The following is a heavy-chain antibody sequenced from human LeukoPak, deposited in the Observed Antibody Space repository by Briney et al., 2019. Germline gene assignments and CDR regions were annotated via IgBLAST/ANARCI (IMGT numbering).Heavy chain of an antibody. J-gene: IGHJ4*01. CDR1: GFTFSNSA. CDR2: LNGSGITT. CDR3: AKGIYSSGWSYFDY. D-gene: IGHD6-19*01. Sequence: GGSLRLSCAASGFTFSNSAMSWVRQAPGKGLEWVSTLNGSGITTYYADSVKGRFTISRDNSKNTLYLQMNSLRAEDTAVYYCAKGIYSSGWSYFDYWGHGTLVTVSS. V-gene: IGHV3-23*01.